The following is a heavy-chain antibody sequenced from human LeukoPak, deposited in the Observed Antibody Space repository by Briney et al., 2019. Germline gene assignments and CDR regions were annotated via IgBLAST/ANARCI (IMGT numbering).Heavy chain of an antibody. Sequence: ASVTVSCKASGYTFTSYYMHWVRQAPGQGLEWMGIINPSGGSTSYAQKFQGRVTMTRDTSTSTVYMELSSLRSEDTAVYYCARGGYSGYEPNDDLDYWGQGTLVTVSS. D-gene: IGHD5-12*01. V-gene: IGHV1-46*01. CDR1: GYTFTSYY. CDR2: INPSGGST. J-gene: IGHJ4*02. CDR3: ARGGYSGYEPNDDLDY.